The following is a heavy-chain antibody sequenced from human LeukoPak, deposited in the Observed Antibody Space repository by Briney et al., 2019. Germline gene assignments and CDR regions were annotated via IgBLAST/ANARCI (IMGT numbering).Heavy chain of an antibody. J-gene: IGHJ4*02. V-gene: IGHV1-2*02. CDR3: ARVRGNSCDY. Sequence: ASVTVSCKPSGYSLSDYYMHWVRHAPGQGLEWMGWIRGDTGDTDTPQKFQGRVTMTRDTSTNTAYMDLSRLRYDATAMYFCARVRGNSCDYWGQGTLVTVSS. CDR2: IRGDTGDT. CDR1: GYSLSDYY. D-gene: IGHD3-10*01.